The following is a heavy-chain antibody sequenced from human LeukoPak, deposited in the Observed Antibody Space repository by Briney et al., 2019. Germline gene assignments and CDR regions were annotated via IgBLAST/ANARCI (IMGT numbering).Heavy chain of an antibody. J-gene: IGHJ6*03. D-gene: IGHD5-12*01. Sequence: VASVKVSCKASGYTFTGYYMHWVRQAPGQGLEWMGWINPNSGGTNYAQKFQGRVTMTRDTSISTAYMELSRLRSDDTAVYYCARDLGRLKVATMHYYYYYYMDVWGKGTTVTVSS. CDR2: INPNSGGT. CDR3: ARDLGRLKVATMHYYYYYYMDV. CDR1: GYTFTGYY. V-gene: IGHV1-2*02.